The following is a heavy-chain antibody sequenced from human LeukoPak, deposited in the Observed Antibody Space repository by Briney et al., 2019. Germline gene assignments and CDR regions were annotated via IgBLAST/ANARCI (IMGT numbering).Heavy chain of an antibody. CDR3: ARLDGSLAHISGSYPDF. Sequence: PSETLSLTCTVSGDSFTNTDFFWGWIRQPPGKGLEWIANIDDSGRIYSNPSLRSRVTMSRDTSKNQFSLKVTSVTAADTAVYYCARLDGSLAHISGSYPDFWDQGILVTVSS. CDR1: GDSFTNTDFF. CDR2: IDDSGRI. J-gene: IGHJ4*02. D-gene: IGHD3-10*01. V-gene: IGHV4-39*01.